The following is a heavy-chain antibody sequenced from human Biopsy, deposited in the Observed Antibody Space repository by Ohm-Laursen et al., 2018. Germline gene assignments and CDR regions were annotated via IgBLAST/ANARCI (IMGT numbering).Heavy chain of an antibody. Sequence: ASVKVSCKASGYDFLDFHIHWVRQVPGQGLEWIGHINPHTGVTKYAQKFLDRITMTGDTSISTAYMDLSRLTSADKGIYYCARPSGRVSTIGFDPWGQGTLVIVSS. V-gene: IGHV1-2*05. D-gene: IGHD5/OR15-5a*01. J-gene: IGHJ5*02. CDR3: ARPSGRVSTIGFDP. CDR2: INPHTGVT. CDR1: GYDFLDFH.